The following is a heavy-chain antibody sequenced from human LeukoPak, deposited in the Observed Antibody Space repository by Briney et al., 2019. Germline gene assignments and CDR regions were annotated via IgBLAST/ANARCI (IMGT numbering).Heavy chain of an antibody. D-gene: IGHD5-12*01. CDR3: AKGLFSAYDKYLDS. V-gene: IGHV3-21*04. CDR1: GFDFESYT. Sequence: PGGSPRLSCAASGFDFESYTMTWVRQAPGKGLEWVSLISSTSSDINYADSVRDRFTISRDNAKNSLFLQMDSLRVEDTAIYYCAKGLFSAYDKYLDSWGQGTLVTVSS. J-gene: IGHJ4*02. CDR2: ISSTSSDI.